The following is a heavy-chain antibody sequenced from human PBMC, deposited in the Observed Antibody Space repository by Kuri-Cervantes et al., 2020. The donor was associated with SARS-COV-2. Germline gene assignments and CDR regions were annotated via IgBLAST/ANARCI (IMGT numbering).Heavy chain of an antibody. CDR2: IYYSGST. CDR1: GGSISDYY. CDR3: ARQDVVVEPAASPILRDDSYYYYMDV. J-gene: IGHJ6*03. D-gene: IGHD2-2*01. V-gene: IGHV4-59*08. Sequence: SETLSLTCTVSGGSISDYYWSWIRHPPGKGLEWIGYIYYSGSTNYNPSLKSRVTISLDTSKNQFSLNLSSVTAADTAVYFCARQDVVVEPAASPILRDDSYYYYMDVWGKGTTVTVSS.